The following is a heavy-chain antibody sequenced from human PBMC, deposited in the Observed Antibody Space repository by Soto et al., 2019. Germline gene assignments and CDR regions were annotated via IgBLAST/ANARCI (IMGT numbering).Heavy chain of an antibody. CDR1: GFTFSGYG. CDR3: AKEEGYSYGAHNSHYYYGMDV. D-gene: IGHD5-18*01. Sequence: GGSLRLSCAASGFTFSGYGMHWVRQAPGKGLEWVAVISYDGSNKYYADSVKGRFTISRDNSKNTLYLQMNSLRAEDTAVYYCAKEEGYSYGAHNSHYYYGMDVWGQGTTVTVSS. J-gene: IGHJ6*02. V-gene: IGHV3-30*18. CDR2: ISYDGSNK.